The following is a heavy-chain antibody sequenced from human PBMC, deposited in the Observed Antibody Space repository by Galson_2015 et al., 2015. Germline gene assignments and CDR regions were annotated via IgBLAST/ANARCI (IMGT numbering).Heavy chain of an antibody. Sequence: CVASGFTFSDYAMNWVRQGPGKGLAWVSAISTGGTTYYADSVTCRFSISRDNSKSMLDLQMNRLRPGETAVYYCAKDHKWTSKVFGIHIVTDYHYMGVWGKGTAVIVSS. D-gene: IGHD3-3*01. CDR3: AKDHKWTSKVFGIHIVTDYHYMGV. V-gene: IGHV3-23*01. CDR2: ISTGGTT. J-gene: IGHJ6*03. CDR1: GFTFSDYA.